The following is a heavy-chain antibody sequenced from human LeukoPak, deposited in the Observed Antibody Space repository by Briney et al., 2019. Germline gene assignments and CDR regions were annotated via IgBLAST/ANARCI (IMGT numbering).Heavy chain of an antibody. Sequence: PGGSLRLSCAASGFTFDDYAMHWVRQAPGKGLEWVSGISWNSGSIGYADSVKGRFTISRDNAKNSLYLQMNSLRAEDMALYYCAKDMGYSSSSGDAFDIWGQGTKVTVSS. CDR1: GFTFDDYA. J-gene: IGHJ3*02. D-gene: IGHD6-13*01. CDR2: ISWNSGSI. CDR3: AKDMGYSSSSGDAFDI. V-gene: IGHV3-9*03.